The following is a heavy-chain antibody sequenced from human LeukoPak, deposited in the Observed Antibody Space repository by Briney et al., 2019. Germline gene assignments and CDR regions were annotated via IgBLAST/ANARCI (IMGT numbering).Heavy chain of an antibody. CDR3: ARGAVVVPAAEEAFDI. CDR2: ISSSSSTI. D-gene: IGHD2-2*01. Sequence: GGSLRLSCAASGFTFSSYSMNWVRQAPGKGLEWVSYISSSSSTIYYADSVKGRFTISRDNAKNSLYLQMNSLRDEDTAVYYCARGAVVVPAAEEAFDIWGQGTIVTVSS. V-gene: IGHV3-48*02. J-gene: IGHJ3*02. CDR1: GFTFSSYS.